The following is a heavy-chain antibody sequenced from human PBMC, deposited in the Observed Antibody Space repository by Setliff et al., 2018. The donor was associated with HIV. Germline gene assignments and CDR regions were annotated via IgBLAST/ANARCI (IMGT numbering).Heavy chain of an antibody. J-gene: IGHJ4*02. Sequence: KTSETLSLTCTVSGDSISTDYWTWIRQPPGKGLEWIGYIYNSASTSYNPSLKSRVTISVDTSKNQFSLKLSSVTAADTAVCYCARHSPSDYWGQGTLVTVSS. CDR2: IYNSAST. CDR3: ARHSPSDY. CDR1: GDSISTDY. V-gene: IGHV4-59*08.